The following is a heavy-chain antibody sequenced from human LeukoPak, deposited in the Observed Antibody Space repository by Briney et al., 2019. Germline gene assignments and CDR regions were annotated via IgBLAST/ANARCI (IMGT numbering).Heavy chain of an antibody. CDR3: ARDLEDYNNYGEMAI. Sequence: XXSLRLSCAVSGFTFSSYTMNWVRQAPGKGLEWVSSISTSSSYTYYADSVKGRFTISRDNAKNSLYLQMNSLRAEDTAVYFCARDLEDYNNYGEMAIWGQGTLVTVSS. J-gene: IGHJ4*02. CDR2: ISTSSSYT. CDR1: GFTFSSYT. V-gene: IGHV3-21*01. D-gene: IGHD4-11*01.